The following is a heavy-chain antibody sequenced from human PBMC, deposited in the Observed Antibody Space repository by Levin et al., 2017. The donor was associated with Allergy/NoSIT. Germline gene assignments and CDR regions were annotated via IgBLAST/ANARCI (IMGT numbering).Heavy chain of an antibody. V-gene: IGHV3-53*01. Sequence: GGSLRLSCAASGFTVSSNYMSWVRQAPGKGLEWVSVIYSGGSTYYADSVKGRFTISRDNSKNTLYLQMNSLRAEDTAVYYCARARGYSGYKPLNAFDIWGQGTMVTVSS. CDR3: ARARGYSGYKPLNAFDI. CDR2: IYSGGST. D-gene: IGHD5-12*01. J-gene: IGHJ3*02. CDR1: GFTVSSNY.